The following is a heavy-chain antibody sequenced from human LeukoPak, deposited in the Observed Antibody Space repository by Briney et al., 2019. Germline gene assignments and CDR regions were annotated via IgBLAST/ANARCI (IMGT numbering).Heavy chain of an antibody. Sequence: SSETLSLTCAVYGGSFSGYYWSWIRQPPGKGLEWIGEINHSGSTNYNPSLKSRVTISVDTSKNQFSLKLSSVTAADTAVYYCARGRGRGYSYGYNWFDPWGQGTLVTVSS. CDR1: GGSFSGYY. D-gene: IGHD5-18*01. CDR3: ARGRGRGYSYGYNWFDP. CDR2: INHSGST. V-gene: IGHV4-34*01. J-gene: IGHJ5*02.